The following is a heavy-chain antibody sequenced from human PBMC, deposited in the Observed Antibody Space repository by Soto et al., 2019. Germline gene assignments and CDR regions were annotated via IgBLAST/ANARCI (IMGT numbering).Heavy chain of an antibody. CDR1: SGSITSHY. J-gene: IGHJ4*02. CDR2: TSYSGST. D-gene: IGHD3-22*01. V-gene: IGHV4-59*11. Sequence: QVQLQESGPGLVKPSETLSLTCTVSSGSITSHYWSWIRQPPGKGLEWIGYTSYSGSTNYNPSLKSRVTISLDTSNNQFSLKLSSVTAADTAVYFCARLIGLGPFDYWGQGTLVTVSS. CDR3: ARLIGLGPFDY.